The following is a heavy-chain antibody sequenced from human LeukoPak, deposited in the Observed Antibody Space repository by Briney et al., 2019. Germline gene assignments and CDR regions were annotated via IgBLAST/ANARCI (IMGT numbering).Heavy chain of an antibody. CDR3: ANYDSSENRFDP. J-gene: IGHJ5*02. CDR2: IYSSGST. V-gene: IGHV4-30-2*01. CDR1: GGSISSGGDYS. Sequence: PSETLSLTCDVSGGSISSGGDYSWSWIREPPGKGLEWIGYIYSSGSTYYNPSLKSRVTISVDRSKNQFSLKLSSVTAADTAVFYCANYDSSENRFDPWGQGTLVTVSS. D-gene: IGHD3-22*01.